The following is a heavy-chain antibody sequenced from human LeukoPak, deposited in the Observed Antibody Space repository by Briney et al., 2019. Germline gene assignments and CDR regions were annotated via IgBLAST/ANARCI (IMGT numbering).Heavy chain of an antibody. J-gene: IGHJ4*02. CDR3: ARTYYYDSSGPDY. D-gene: IGHD3-22*01. CDR1: GFTFSDYY. V-gene: IGHV3-11*04. CDR2: ISSSGTTI. Sequence: SGGSLRLSCAASGFTFSDYYMSWIRQAPGKGLEWVSYISSSGTTIYYVDSVKGRFTISRDNAKNSLYLQMNSLRAEDTAVYYCARTYYYDSSGPDYWGQGTLVTVSS.